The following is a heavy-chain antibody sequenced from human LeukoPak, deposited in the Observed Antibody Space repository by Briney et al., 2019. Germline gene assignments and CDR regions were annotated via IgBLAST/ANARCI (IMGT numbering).Heavy chain of an antibody. CDR3: ARGHFGMDV. CDR2: IRQDGSEK. Sequence: GGSLRLSCEGSGFTFSNSWLTWVRQGPGRGPEWVANIRQDGSEKNYVDSVKGRFTISRDNAKSSLYLQMNSLRAEDTAVYYCARGHFGMDVWGQGTTVTVS. V-gene: IGHV3-7*01. CDR1: GFTFSNSW. J-gene: IGHJ6*02.